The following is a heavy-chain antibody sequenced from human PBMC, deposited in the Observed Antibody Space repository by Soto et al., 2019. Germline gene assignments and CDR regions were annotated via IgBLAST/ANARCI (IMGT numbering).Heavy chain of an antibody. Sequence: ASVKVSCKASGYTFTGYYMHWVRQAPGQGLEWMGWINPNSGGTNYAQKFQGWVTMTRDTSISTAYMELSRLRSDDTAVYYCARGEYCSSTSCYAEFVYWGQGTLVTVSS. V-gene: IGHV1-2*04. D-gene: IGHD2-2*01. J-gene: IGHJ4*02. CDR1: GYTFTGYY. CDR2: INPNSGGT. CDR3: ARGEYCSSTSCYAEFVY.